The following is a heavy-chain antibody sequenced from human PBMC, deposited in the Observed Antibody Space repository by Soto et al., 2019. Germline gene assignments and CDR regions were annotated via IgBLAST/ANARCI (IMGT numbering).Heavy chain of an antibody. D-gene: IGHD6-19*01. Sequence: EVQLVESGGGLVQPGGSLRLSCAASGLIFSDYHMDWVRQAPGKGSEGVGRIRRKANSYTTEYAASVKGRFTISRDDSKISLYLQMNSLKSEDTAVYYCAMLGGRSGGSSGMDVWGQGNTVTVSS. V-gene: IGHV3-72*01. CDR3: AMLGGRSGGSSGMDV. CDR2: IRRKANSYTT. J-gene: IGHJ6*02. CDR1: GLIFSDYH.